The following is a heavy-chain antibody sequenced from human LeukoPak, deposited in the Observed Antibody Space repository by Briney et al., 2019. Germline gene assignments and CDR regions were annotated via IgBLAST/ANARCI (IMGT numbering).Heavy chain of an antibody. CDR1: GFTFDDYA. CDR3: AKDMGIAAAGPHDY. CDR2: ISGDGGST. J-gene: IGHJ4*02. V-gene: IGHV3-43*02. D-gene: IGHD6-13*01. Sequence: GGSLRLSCAASGFTFDDYAMHWVRQAPGKGLEWVSLISGDGGSTYYADSVKGRFTISRDNSKNSLYLQMNSLRAEDTALYYCAKDMGIAAAGPHDYWGQGTLVTVSS.